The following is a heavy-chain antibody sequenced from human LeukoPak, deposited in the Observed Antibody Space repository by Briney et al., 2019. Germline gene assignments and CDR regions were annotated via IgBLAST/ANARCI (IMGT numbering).Heavy chain of an antibody. CDR3: AREAVAGASFDL. Sequence: SETLSLTCTVSGGSISSYYWSWIRQPQGQGLEWIGYIYYSGSTNYNPSLKSRVTISVDTSKNQFSLKLSSVTAADTAVYYCAREAVAGASFDLWGRGTLVTVSS. D-gene: IGHD6-19*01. J-gene: IGHJ2*01. CDR1: GGSISSYY. V-gene: IGHV4-59*08. CDR2: IYYSGST.